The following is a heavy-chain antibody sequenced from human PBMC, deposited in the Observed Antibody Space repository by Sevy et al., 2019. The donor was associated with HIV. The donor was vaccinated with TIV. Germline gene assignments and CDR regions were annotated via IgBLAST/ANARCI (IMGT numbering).Heavy chain of an antibody. V-gene: IGHV3-48*02. CDR3: AREAYYYDSREEDWFDP. Sequence: GGSLRLSCEVSGFTFSTYAFHWVRQAPGKGLEWVSSISRSSTVYYADSVRGRFTISRDNVKNSLYLEMNTLRDEDTAVYYCAREAYYYDSREEDWFDPWGQGTLVTFSS. CDR1: GFTFSTYA. D-gene: IGHD3-22*01. CDR2: ISRSSTV. J-gene: IGHJ5*02.